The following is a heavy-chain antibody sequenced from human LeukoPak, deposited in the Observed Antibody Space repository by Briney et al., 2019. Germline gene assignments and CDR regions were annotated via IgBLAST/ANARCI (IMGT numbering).Heavy chain of an antibody. J-gene: IGHJ4*02. CDR2: IYYSKNT. CDR1: GGSISSSSAY. Sequence: SETLSLTCTVSGGSISSSSAYWGWIRQPPGKGLEWIGSIYYSKNTYYNPSLKSRVTISADTSKNQFSLTLGSVSATDTAVYYCVSPRGFSYGYFDYRGQGTLVTVSS. D-gene: IGHD5-18*01. CDR3: VSPRGFSYGYFDY. V-gene: IGHV4-39*01.